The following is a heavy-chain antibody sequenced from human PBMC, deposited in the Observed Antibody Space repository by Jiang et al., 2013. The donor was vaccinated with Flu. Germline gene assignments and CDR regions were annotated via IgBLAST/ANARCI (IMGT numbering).Heavy chain of an antibody. CDR3: AATRYSIPAYVDS. CDR1: GDSISSGFYY. J-gene: IGHJ4*02. D-gene: IGHD4-11*01. V-gene: IGHV4-39*01. CDR2: IYYSGST. Sequence: SLACTVSGDSISSGFYYWGWIRQPPGKGLEWIAYIYYSGSTYYNPSLKSRVTMSVETSKNQFSLKLSSVTAADTAVYYCAATRYSIPAYVDSWGQGTLVTVSS.